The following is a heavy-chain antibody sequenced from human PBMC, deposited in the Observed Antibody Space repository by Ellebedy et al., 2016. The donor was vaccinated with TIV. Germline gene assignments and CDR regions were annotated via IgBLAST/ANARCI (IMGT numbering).Heavy chain of an antibody. CDR3: ASSVLWFGEPPNWFDP. D-gene: IGHD3-10*01. CDR2: ISAYNGNT. CDR1: GYTFTSYG. V-gene: IGHV1-18*01. J-gene: IGHJ5*02. Sequence: ASVKVSXXASGYTFTSYGISWVRQAPGQGLEWMGWISAYNGNTNYAQKLQGRVTMTTDTSTSTAYMELRSLRSDDTAVYYCASSVLWFGEPPNWFDPWGQGTLVTVSS.